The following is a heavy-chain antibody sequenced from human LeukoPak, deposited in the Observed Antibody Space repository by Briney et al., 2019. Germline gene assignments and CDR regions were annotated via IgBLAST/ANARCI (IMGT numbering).Heavy chain of an antibody. V-gene: IGHV3-30-3*01. CDR3: AKEHFITMVRGGTDV. CDR2: ISYDGSNK. J-gene: IGHJ6*02. D-gene: IGHD3-10*01. Sequence: GGSLRLSCAASGFTFSSYAMHWVRQAPGKGLEWVAVISYDGSNKYYADSVKGRFTISRDNSKNTLYLQMNSLRAEDTAVYYCAKEHFITMVRGGTDVWGQGTTVTVSS. CDR1: GFTFSSYA.